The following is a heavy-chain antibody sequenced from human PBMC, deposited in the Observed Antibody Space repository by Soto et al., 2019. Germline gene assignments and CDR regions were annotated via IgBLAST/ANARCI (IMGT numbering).Heavy chain of an antibody. CDR2: INHSGST. Sequence: SETLSLTCAVYGGSFSGYYWSWIRQPPGKGLEWIGEINHSGSTNYNPSLKSRVTISVDTSKNQFSLKLSSVTAADTAAYYCARGLSANYDFWSGYYKRYYFDYWGQGTLVTVSS. D-gene: IGHD3-3*01. CDR3: ARGLSANYDFWSGYYKRYYFDY. CDR1: GGSFSGYY. V-gene: IGHV4-34*01. J-gene: IGHJ4*02.